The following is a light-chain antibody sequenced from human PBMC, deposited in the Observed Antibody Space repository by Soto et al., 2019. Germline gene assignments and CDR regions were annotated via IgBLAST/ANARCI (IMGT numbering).Light chain of an antibody. CDR1: RSDVGAYNY. CDR3: SSFTSRFTFV. CDR2: EVT. J-gene: IGLJ1*01. V-gene: IGLV2-14*01. Sequence: QSVLTQPPSASWSPGQSIAISCTGTRSDVGAYNYFSWYQQHPGKAPKLMISEVTNRPSGVSDRFSGSKSGNTASLIISGLQAEDEADHYCSSFTSRFTFVFGTGTKVTVL.